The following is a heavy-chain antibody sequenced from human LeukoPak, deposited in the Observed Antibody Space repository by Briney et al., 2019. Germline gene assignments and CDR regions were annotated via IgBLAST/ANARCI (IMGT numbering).Heavy chain of an antibody. CDR1: GFTFSSYA. Sequence: GGSLRLSCAASGFTFSSYAMSWVRQAPGKGLEWVSSISSSSSYIYYADSVKGRFTISRDNAKNSLYLQMNSLRAEDTAVYYCARDPGYCSSTSCSGSGMDVWGKGTTVTVSS. V-gene: IGHV3-21*03. CDR3: ARDPGYCSSTSCSGSGMDV. CDR2: ISSSSSYI. D-gene: IGHD2-2*01. J-gene: IGHJ6*04.